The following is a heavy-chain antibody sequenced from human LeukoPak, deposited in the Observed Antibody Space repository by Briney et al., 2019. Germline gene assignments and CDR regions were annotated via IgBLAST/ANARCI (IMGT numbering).Heavy chain of an antibody. D-gene: IGHD3-3*01. Sequence: SETLSLTCAVYGGSFSGYYWSWIRQPPGKGLEWIGEINHSGSTNYNPSLKSRVTISVDTSKNQFSLKPSSVTAADTAVYYCARGHDFWSGSYQMDVWGKGTTVTVSS. J-gene: IGHJ6*03. CDR3: ARGHDFWSGSYQMDV. CDR1: GGSFSGYY. V-gene: IGHV4-34*01. CDR2: INHSGST.